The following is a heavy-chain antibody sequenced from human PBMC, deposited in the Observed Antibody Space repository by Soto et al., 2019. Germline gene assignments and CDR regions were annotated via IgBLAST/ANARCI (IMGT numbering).Heavy chain of an antibody. CDR1: GFTFSSYA. D-gene: IGHD5-12*01. Sequence: GGSLRLSCTASGFTFSSYAMHWVRQAPGKGLEYVSAISGNGGSTYYADSVKGRFTISRDNSKNTLYLQMNSLRAEDTAVYYCARDIVATTDYYYGMDVWGQGTTVTVSS. CDR2: ISGNGGST. CDR3: ARDIVATTDYYYGMDV. V-gene: IGHV3-64*04. J-gene: IGHJ6*02.